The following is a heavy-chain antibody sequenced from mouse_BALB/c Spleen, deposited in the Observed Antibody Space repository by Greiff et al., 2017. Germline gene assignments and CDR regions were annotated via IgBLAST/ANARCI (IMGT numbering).Heavy chain of an antibody. V-gene: IGHV5-6-3*01. Sequence: EVMLVESGGGLVQPGGSLKLSCAASGFTFSSYGMSWVRQTPDKRLELVATINSNGGSTYYPDSVKGRFTISRDNAKNTLYLQMSSLKSEDTAMYYCARDQGNEAWFAYWGQGTLVTVSA. CDR2: INSNGGST. CDR1: GFTFSSYG. CDR3: ARDQGNEAWFAY. J-gene: IGHJ3*01.